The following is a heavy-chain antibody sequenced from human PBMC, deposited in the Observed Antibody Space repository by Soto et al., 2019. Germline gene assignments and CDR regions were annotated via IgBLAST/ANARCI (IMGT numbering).Heavy chain of an antibody. J-gene: IGHJ4*02. Sequence: EVQLVESGGDLVQPGGSLRLSCAASGFAFSGYWMSWVRQAPGKGLEGVANIKQDGSEKYYVDSVKGRFTISRDNAKNSLYLQINSLRVEDTAVYYCARATSVDAYWGQGTRVTVSS. CDR2: IKQDGSEK. V-gene: IGHV3-7*01. D-gene: IGHD5-12*01. CDR1: GFAFSGYW. CDR3: ARATSVDAY.